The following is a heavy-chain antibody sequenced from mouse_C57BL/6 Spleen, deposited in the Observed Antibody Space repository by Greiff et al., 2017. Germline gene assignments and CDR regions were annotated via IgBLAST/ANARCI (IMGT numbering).Heavy chain of an antibody. CDR2: IYPGSGST. CDR3: ASWWVYVYVDY. D-gene: IGHD1-1*02. J-gene: IGHJ2*01. V-gene: IGHV1-55*01. CDR1: GYTFTSYW. Sequence: VQLQQPGAELVKPGASVKMSCKASGYTFTSYWITWVKQRPGQGLEWIGDIYPGSGSTNYNEKFKSKATLTVDTASSTAYMQLSSLTSADSAVYYYASWWVYVYVDYWGQGTTLTVSS.